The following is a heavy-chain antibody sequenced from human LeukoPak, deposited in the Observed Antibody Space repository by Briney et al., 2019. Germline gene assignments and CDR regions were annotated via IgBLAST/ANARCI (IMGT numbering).Heavy chain of an antibody. CDR1: GFIFNNYG. Sequence: GGSLRLSCAASGFIFNNYGLIWVRQAPGKGLEWVSAICNDGGGTQYADFVEGRFTISRDNSKNTLFLQMSNLRAEDTALYYCAKGSSGYFADLWGQGTLVTVSS. CDR3: AKGSSGYFADL. V-gene: IGHV3-23*01. J-gene: IGHJ5*02. D-gene: IGHD3-22*01. CDR2: ICNDGGGT.